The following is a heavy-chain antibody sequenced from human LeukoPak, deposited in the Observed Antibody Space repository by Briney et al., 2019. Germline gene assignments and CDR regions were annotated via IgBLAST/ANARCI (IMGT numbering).Heavy chain of an antibody. CDR2: IGSSGAAI. CDR1: GFPFSIYE. CDR3: ALLAVASDFDY. D-gene: IGHD6-19*01. V-gene: IGHV3-48*03. Sequence: GGSLRLSCAVSGFPFSIYEMNWVRQAPGKGLEWVSNIGSSGAAIYYADSVRGRFTISRDNAKDSLYLQMNSLRAEDTAVYYCALLAVASDFDYWGQGALVTVSS. J-gene: IGHJ4*02.